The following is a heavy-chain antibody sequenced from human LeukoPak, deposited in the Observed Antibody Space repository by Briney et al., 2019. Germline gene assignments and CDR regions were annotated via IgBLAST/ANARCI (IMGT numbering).Heavy chain of an antibody. J-gene: IGHJ4*02. CDR2: IYYSGST. Sequence: SETLSLTCTVSGGSISSNSYFWGWIRQPPGKGLEWIGSIYYSGSTYYNPSLKSRVTVSVDTSKNQFSLKLSSVTAADTAVYYCARVRGTRGLIVVITASDYWGQGTLVTVSS. D-gene: IGHD3-22*01. V-gene: IGHV4-39*01. CDR3: ARVRGTRGLIVVITASDY. CDR1: GGSISSNSYF.